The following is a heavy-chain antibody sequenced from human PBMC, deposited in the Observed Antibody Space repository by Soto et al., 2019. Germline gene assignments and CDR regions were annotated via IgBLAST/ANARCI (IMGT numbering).Heavy chain of an antibody. J-gene: IGHJ3*02. V-gene: IGHV4-4*02. CDR1: GGSISSSNW. D-gene: IGHD7-27*01. Sequence: PSETLSLTCAVSGGSISSSNWWSWVRQPPGKGLEWIGEIYHSGSTNYNPSLKSRVTISVDKSKNQFSLKLSSVTAADTAVYYCARDQNWGWGDAFDIWGQGTMVTVSS. CDR2: IYHSGST. CDR3: ARDQNWGWGDAFDI.